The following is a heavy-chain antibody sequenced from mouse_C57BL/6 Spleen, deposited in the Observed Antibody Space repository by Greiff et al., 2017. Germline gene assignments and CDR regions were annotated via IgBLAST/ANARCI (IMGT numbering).Heavy chain of an antibody. CDR1: GYTFTSYW. CDR3: AKMGFNYSNCGEDY. D-gene: IGHD2-5*01. Sequence: QVQLQQPGAELVRPGSSVKLSCKASGYTFTSYWMDWVKQRPGQGLEWIGNIYPSDGDTHYNQKFKGKATLTVDKSSSTAYMQLSSLTSEDSAVDYGAKMGFNYSNCGEDYWGQGTTLTVSS. V-gene: IGHV1-61*01. CDR2: IYPSDGDT. J-gene: IGHJ2*01.